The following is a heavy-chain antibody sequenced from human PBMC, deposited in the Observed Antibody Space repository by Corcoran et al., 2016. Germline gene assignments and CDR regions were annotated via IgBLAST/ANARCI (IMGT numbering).Heavy chain of an antibody. Sequence: QVQLVESGGGVVQPGRSLRLSCAASGFTFSSYGMHWVRQAPGKGLEWVAVISYDGSNKYYADSMKGRFTISRDNSKNTLYLQMNSLRAEDTAVYYCAKEGYWGQGTLVTVSS. V-gene: IGHV3-30*18. CDR1: GFTFSSYG. CDR2: ISYDGSNK. CDR3: AKEGY. J-gene: IGHJ4*02.